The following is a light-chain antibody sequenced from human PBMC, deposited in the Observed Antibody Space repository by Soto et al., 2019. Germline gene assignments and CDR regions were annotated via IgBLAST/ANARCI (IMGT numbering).Light chain of an antibody. Sequence: QSVLTQPASVSGSPGQSITISCTGTSSDVGSYNLVSWYQHHPGKAPKFMIYEGSKRPSGVSNRFSGSKSGNTASLTVSGLQADDEADYYCSSYAGSDVFVFGTGTKVTVL. V-gene: IGLV2-14*02. J-gene: IGLJ1*01. CDR2: EGS. CDR3: SSYAGSDVFV. CDR1: SSDVGSYNL.